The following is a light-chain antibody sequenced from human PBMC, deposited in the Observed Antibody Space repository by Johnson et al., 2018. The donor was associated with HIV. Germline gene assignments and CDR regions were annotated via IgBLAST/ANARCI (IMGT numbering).Light chain of an antibody. CDR1: SSNIGSTS. CDR2: ENN. V-gene: IGLV1-51*02. CDR3: GTWHSSLSAGRV. J-gene: IGLJ1*01. Sequence: QSVLTQPPSVSAAPGQKVTISCSGSSSNIGSTSVSWYQQLPGTAPKLLIYENNKRPSGIPDRFSGSKSCTSATLAITGLQPGDEADYYCGTWHSSLSAGRVFGTGTKVTVL.